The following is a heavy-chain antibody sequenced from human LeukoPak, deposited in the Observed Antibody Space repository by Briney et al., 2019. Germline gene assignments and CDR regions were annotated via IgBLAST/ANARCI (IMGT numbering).Heavy chain of an antibody. CDR1: GGSISSGGYS. J-gene: IGHJ4*02. CDR2: IYHSGST. V-gene: IGHV4-30-2*01. D-gene: IGHD6-6*01. Sequence: PSETLSLTCAVSGGSISSGGYSWSWIRQPPGKGLEWIGYIYHSGSTYYNPSLKSRVTISVDRSKNQFSLKLSSVTAADTAVYYCARVRSSSFFDYWGQGTLVTVSS. CDR3: ARVRSSSFFDY.